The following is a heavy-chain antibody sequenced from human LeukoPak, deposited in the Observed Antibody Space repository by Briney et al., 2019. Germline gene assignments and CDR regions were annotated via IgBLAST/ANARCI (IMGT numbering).Heavy chain of an antibody. Sequence: PSETLSLTSAVYGGSFSGYYWSWIRQPPGKGLEWIGEINHSGSTNYNPSLKSRVTISVDTSKNQFSLKLSSVTAADTAVYYCARHLPYYYGMDVWGQGTTVTVSS. CDR1: GGSFSGYY. J-gene: IGHJ6*02. V-gene: IGHV4-34*01. CDR2: INHSGST. CDR3: ARHLPYYYGMDV.